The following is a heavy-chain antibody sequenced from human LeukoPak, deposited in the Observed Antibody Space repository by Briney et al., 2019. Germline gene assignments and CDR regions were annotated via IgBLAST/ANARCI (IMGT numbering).Heavy chain of an antibody. Sequence: GGSLRLSCAAAGFTFSRYWMNWYRQAPGKGLEWVGDINQDAREINYVDSVRGRFTISRDNAKNSLHLQMNSLRAEDTAVYYCATDRDNSDWQKRFDSWGQGTLVTVSS. V-gene: IGHV3-7*01. CDR2: INQDAREI. CDR3: ATDRDNSDWQKRFDS. CDR1: GFTFSRYW. D-gene: IGHD2-21*02. J-gene: IGHJ4*02.